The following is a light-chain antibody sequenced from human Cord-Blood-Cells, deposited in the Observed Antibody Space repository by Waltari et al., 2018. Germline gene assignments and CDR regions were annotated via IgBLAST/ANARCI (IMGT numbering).Light chain of an antibody. Sequence: QAALTQPPSVSGSPGQSVTISCPGTRSDVGSYNRVSCYHQPTGTAPTLMRYEVSNRPSGVPDRFSGSKSGNTASLTISGRQAEDEAYYYCSSYTSSSNVVFGGGTKLTVL. J-gene: IGLJ2*01. CDR1: RSDVGSYNR. V-gene: IGLV2-18*02. CDR3: SSYTSSSNVV. CDR2: EVS.